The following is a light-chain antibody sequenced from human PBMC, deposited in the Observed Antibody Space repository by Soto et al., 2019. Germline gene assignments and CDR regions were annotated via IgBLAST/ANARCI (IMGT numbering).Light chain of an antibody. Sequence: DIQMTQSPSSLSASVGDRVTITCRASQGISNYLAWHQQKPGKVPKLLIYAASTLQSGFPSRFSGSGSGTDFTLTISSLQPEDVATDDCQTYNSAPFTFGPGTKVDIK. J-gene: IGKJ3*01. CDR1: QGISNY. CDR2: AAS. V-gene: IGKV1-27*01. CDR3: QTYNSAPFT.